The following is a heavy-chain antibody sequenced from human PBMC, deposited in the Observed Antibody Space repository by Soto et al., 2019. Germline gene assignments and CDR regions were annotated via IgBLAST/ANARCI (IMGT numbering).Heavy chain of an antibody. CDR3: AREIFPYGMDV. D-gene: IGHD3-3*01. J-gene: IGHJ6*02. CDR2: IYPSGSA. V-gene: IGHV4-30-2*01. CDR1: GSSISSSGYS. Sequence: SETLSLTCIVSGSSISSSGYSWSWIRQPPGRGLEWIGNIYPSGSANYSPSLKTRVTISVDRSMNQFSLNLGSVTAADTAVYYCAREIFPYGMDVWGPGTTVTVSS.